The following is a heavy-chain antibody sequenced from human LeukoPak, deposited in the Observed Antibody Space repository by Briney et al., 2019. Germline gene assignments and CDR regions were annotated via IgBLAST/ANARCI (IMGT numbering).Heavy chain of an antibody. CDR2: INPNSGGT. V-gene: IGHV1-2*02. CDR3: ARRYTDSSEGFDY. Sequence: ASVKVSCKASGYTFTDYHIHWVRQAPGQGLEWVGWINPNSGGTNYAGKFQGRVTMTSDTSISTAYMDLSRLRSDDTAVYYCARRYTDSSEGFDYWGQGTPVTVSS. J-gene: IGHJ4*02. D-gene: IGHD6-6*01. CDR1: GYTFTDYH.